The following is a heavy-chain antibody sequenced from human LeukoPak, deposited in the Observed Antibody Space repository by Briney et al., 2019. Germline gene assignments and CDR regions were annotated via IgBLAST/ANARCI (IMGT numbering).Heavy chain of an antibody. D-gene: IGHD6-6*01. CDR3: ARDGSGASSITTPDYIGY. CDR2: INPSGDST. J-gene: IGHJ4*02. Sequence: ASVKVSCKASGYTFTSYYMHWVRQAPGQGLEWMGIINPSGDSTSYTQKFQGRVTMTGDTSTSTVYMELSSLGSEDTAVYYCARDGSGASSITTPDYIGYWGQGTLVTVSS. CDR1: GYTFTSYY. V-gene: IGHV1-46*01.